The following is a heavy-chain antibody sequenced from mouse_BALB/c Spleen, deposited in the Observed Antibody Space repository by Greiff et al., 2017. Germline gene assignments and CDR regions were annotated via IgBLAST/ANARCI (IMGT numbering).Heavy chain of an antibody. V-gene: IGHV5-12-1*01. D-gene: IGHD2-4*01. J-gene: IGHJ2*01. CDR1: GFAFSSYD. CDR2: ISSGGGST. Sequence: EVQLMESGGGLVKPGGSLKLSCAASGFAFSSYDMSWVRQTPEKRLEWVAYISSGGGSTYYPDTVKGRFTISRDNAKNTLYLQMSSLKSEDTAMYYCASRSLYYDYDGDYWGQGTTLTVSS. CDR3: ASRSLYYDYDGDY.